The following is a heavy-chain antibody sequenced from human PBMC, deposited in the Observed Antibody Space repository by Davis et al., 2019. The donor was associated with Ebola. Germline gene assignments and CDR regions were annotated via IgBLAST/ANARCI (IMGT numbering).Heavy chain of an antibody. CDR3: ARILSKPLGDYYYYYGMDV. Sequence: SGPTLAKPTETLTLTCTFPGFSLSTSGVGVGWIRQPPGKALEWLALIDWDDDKYYSTSLKTRLTISKDTSKNQVVLTMTNMDPVDTATYYCARILSKPLGDYYYYYGMDVWGQGTTVTVSS. CDR1: GFSLSTSGVG. V-gene: IGHV2-70*01. D-gene: IGHD1-26*01. CDR2: IDWDDDK. J-gene: IGHJ6*02.